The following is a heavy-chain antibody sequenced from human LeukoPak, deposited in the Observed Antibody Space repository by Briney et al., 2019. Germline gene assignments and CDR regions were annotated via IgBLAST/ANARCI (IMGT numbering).Heavy chain of an antibody. CDR3: ARHTTVVTPHAFDI. CDR1: GGSISSGSYY. D-gene: IGHD4-23*01. CDR2: IYSSGST. Sequence: PSQTLSLTCTVSGGSISSGSYYWSWIRQPAGKGLEWIGRIYSSGSTNYNPSLKSRVTISVDTSKNQFSLKLSSVTAADTAVYYCARHTTVVTPHAFDIWGQGTMVTVSS. J-gene: IGHJ3*02. V-gene: IGHV4-61*02.